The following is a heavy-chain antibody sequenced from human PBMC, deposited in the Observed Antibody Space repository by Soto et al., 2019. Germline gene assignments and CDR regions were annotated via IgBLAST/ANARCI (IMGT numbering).Heavy chain of an antibody. CDR2: ISGSGGST. CDR1: GFTFSSYA. D-gene: IGHD4-17*01. Sequence: EVQLLESGGGLVQPGGSLRLSCAASGFTFSSYAMSWVRQAPGKGLEWVSAISGSGGSTYYADSVKGRFTISRDNSKNTRYLQMNSRRAEDTAVYYCASHPYGDYAYYFDYWGQCTLVTVSS. J-gene: IGHJ4*02. CDR3: ASHPYGDYAYYFDY. V-gene: IGHV3-23*01.